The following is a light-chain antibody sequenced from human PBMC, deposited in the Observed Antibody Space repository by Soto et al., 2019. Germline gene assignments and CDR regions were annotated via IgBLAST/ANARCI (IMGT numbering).Light chain of an antibody. CDR3: QQYNNWPLYT. J-gene: IGKJ2*01. V-gene: IGKV3-15*01. CDR1: QSVSSN. Sequence: EIVMTQSPATLSVSQGERATLSCRASQSVSSNLAWYQQKPGQAPRLLIYGASTRATGIPARFSGSGSGTEFTLIISSLQSEDFAVYYIQQYNNWPLYTFGQGNKLEIK. CDR2: GAS.